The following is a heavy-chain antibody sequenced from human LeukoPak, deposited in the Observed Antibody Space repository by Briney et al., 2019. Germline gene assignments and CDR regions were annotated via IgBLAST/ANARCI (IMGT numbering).Heavy chain of an antibody. CDR1: GGSFSGYY. J-gene: IGHJ6*03. CDR2: INHSGST. D-gene: IGHD4-11*01. V-gene: IGHV4-34*01. Sequence: PSETLSLTCAVYGGSFSGYYWSWIRQPPGKGLEWIGEINHSGSTNYNPSLKSRVTISVDTSKNQFSLKLSSVTAADTAVYYCVRVAVTNIYYYYYMDVWGKGTTVTVSS. CDR3: VRVAVTNIYYYYYMDV.